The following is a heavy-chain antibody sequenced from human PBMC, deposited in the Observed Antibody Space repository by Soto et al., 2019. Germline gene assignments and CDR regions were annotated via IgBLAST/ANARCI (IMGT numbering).Heavy chain of an antibody. CDR2: IYHSGST. D-gene: IGHD5-12*01. V-gene: IGHV4-30-2*01. CDR3: ARDLRGYSRYDYLDY. CDR1: GGSISSGGYS. J-gene: IGHJ4*02. Sequence: SETLSLTCAVSGGSISSGGYSWSWIRQPPGKGLEWIGYIYHSGSTYYNPSLKSRVTISVDRPKNQFSLKLSSVTAADTAVYYCARDLRGYSRYDYLDYWGQGIPVTVSS.